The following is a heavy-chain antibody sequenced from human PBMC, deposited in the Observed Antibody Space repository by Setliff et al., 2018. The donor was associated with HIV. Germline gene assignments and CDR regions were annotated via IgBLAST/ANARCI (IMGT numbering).Heavy chain of an antibody. Sequence: SCKASGYTFTDYYMHWVQQAPGKGLEWMGRVDPEDGETIYAEKFQGRVIITADKFTNIVSLEVRRVNPDDSAMYYCASGPNDCTSSSCRFSFYYYYMDVWGKGTRVTVSS. CDR3: ASGPNDCTSSSCRFSFYYYYMDV. D-gene: IGHD2-2*01. CDR1: GYTFTDYY. V-gene: IGHV1-69-2*01. CDR2: VDPEDGET. J-gene: IGHJ6*03.